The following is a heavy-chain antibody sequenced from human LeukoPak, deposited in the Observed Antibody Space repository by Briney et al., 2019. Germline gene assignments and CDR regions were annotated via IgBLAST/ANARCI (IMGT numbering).Heavy chain of an antibody. Sequence: SETLSLTCTVSGGFISNYYWSWIRQPPGKGLEWIGYIYYSGSTNYNPSLKSRVTISVYTSKNQFSLKLSSVTAADTAVYYCARHPIEGTVVTEACYMDVWGKGTTVTVSS. CDR3: ARHPIEGTVVTEACYMDV. J-gene: IGHJ6*03. D-gene: IGHD4-23*01. CDR1: GGFISNYY. CDR2: IYYSGST. V-gene: IGHV4-59*08.